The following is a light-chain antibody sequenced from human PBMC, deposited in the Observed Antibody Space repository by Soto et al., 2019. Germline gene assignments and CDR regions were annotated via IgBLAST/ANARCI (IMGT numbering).Light chain of an antibody. CDR3: TSYTRDTALV. Sequence: QSALTQPASVSGSPGQSITISCTGTSSDVGTYNYVSWYQHHPGKAPKLIIYEVSNRPSGVSTRFSGSKSGSTSSLTISGLQAEAEADYHCTSYTRDTALVFGTGTKVTVL. CDR1: SSDVGTYNY. CDR2: EVS. J-gene: IGLJ1*01. V-gene: IGLV2-14*01.